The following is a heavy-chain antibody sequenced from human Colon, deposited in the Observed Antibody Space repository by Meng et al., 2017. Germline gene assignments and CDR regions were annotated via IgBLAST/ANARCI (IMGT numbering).Heavy chain of an antibody. CDR3: ARGTNEYFQH. Sequence: ASVKVSCRASGYTFNSHGFSWARLAPGQGLEWMGWLSPYSVNTKYAQKFQGRLSLTSETSTKTAYMELRELTSDDSAIYYCARGTNEYFQHWGQGTLVTVSS. J-gene: IGHJ1*01. V-gene: IGHV1-18*04. CDR2: LSPYSVNT. D-gene: IGHD2-8*01. CDR1: GYTFNSHG.